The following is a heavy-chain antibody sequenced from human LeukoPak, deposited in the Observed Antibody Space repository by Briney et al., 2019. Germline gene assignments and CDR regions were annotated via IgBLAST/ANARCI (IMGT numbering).Heavy chain of an antibody. CDR3: ARDRMVGVTRGLDY. D-gene: IGHD1-26*01. CDR2: ISGGSSDI. J-gene: IGHJ4*02. V-gene: IGHV3-21*03. Sequence: TGGSLRLSCAAYEFTFSTYSMNWVRQAPGKGLEWVSIISGGSSDIHYADSVKGRFTISRDDSKSIAYLQMNSLKTEDTAVYYCARDRMVGVTRGLDYWGQGTLVTVSS. CDR1: EFTFSTYS.